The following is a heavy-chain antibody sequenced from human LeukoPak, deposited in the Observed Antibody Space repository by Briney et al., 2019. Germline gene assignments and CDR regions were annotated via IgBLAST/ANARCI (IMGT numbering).Heavy chain of an antibody. D-gene: IGHD5-18*01. Sequence: ASVKVSCKASGYTFTSHGISWVRQAPGQGLEWMGWISTYNGDTNYAQKLQGRVTMTTDTSTSTAYMELSSLRSEDTAVYYCARDRGYSYGYDYYYGMDVWGQGTTVTVSS. J-gene: IGHJ6*02. V-gene: IGHV1-18*01. CDR1: GYTFTSHG. CDR3: ARDRGYSYGYDYYYGMDV. CDR2: ISTYNGDT.